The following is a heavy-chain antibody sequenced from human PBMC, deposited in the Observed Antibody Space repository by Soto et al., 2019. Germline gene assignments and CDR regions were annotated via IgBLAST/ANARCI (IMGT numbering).Heavy chain of an antibody. CDR3: AKDTVYSSGLHDY. D-gene: IGHD6-19*01. V-gene: IGHV3-23*01. Sequence: VGSLRLSCAASGFTFSSYAMSWVRQAPGKGLEWVSAISGSGGSTYYADSVKGRFTISRDNSKNTLYLQMNSLRAEDTAVYYCAKDTVYSSGLHDYWGQGTLVTVSS. CDR2: ISGSGGST. J-gene: IGHJ4*02. CDR1: GFTFSSYA.